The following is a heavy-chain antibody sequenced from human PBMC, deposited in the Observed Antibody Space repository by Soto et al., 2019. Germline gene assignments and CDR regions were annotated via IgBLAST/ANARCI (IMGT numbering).Heavy chain of an antibody. J-gene: IGHJ4*02. CDR3: ARDLDWRRYHELSY. CDR2: ISVYNGNT. D-gene: IGHD2-2*01. V-gene: IGHV1-18*04. Sequence: GASVKVSCKASGYTFTNYGISWVRQAPGQGLEWMGWISVYNGNTNYAQKLQGRVTMTTDTSTSTAYMEVRSLRSDDTAVYYCARDLDWRRYHELSYWGQGTPVTVS. CDR1: GYTFTNYG.